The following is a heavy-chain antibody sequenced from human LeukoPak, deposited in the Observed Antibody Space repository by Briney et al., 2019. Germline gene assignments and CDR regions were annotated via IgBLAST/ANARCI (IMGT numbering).Heavy chain of an antibody. V-gene: IGHV3-33*01. D-gene: IGHD6-6*01. CDR1: GFTFSSYG. CDR2: IWYDGSNK. Sequence: GGSLRLSCAASGFTFSSYGMHWVRQAPGKGREWVAVIWYDGSNKYYADSVKGRFTISRDNSKNTLYLQMSSLRAEATAVYYCARPYSSSSDYYFDYWGQGTLVTVSS. J-gene: IGHJ4*02. CDR3: ARPYSSSSDYYFDY.